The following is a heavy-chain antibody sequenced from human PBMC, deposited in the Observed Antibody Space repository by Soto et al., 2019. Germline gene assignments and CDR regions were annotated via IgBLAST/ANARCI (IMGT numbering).Heavy chain of an antibody. J-gene: IGHJ4*02. V-gene: IGHV4-39*01. CDR3: ARRWGYSFDY. CDR1: RGSIISYY. CDR2: IYYXGST. Sequence: PXXTLSLTCTVSRGSIISYYWGWIRRPPGKGLDWMXSIYYXGSTYYNPYLXXRVPIYVXXYKNKFSLKLSSVTAADTAVYYCARRWGYSFDYWGQGTLVTVSS. D-gene: IGHD7-27*01.